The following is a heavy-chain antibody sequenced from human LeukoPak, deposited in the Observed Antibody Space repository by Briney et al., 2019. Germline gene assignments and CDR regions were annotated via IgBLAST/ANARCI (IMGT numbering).Heavy chain of an antibody. CDR2: IYPGDSDT. V-gene: IGHV5-51*01. CDR3: ARQNWNDDYYYYGMDV. D-gene: IGHD1-1*01. CDR1: GYSFTSYW. Sequence: GESLKISCKGSGYSFTSYWIGWVRQMPGKGLEWMGIIYPGDSDTGYSPSFQGQVTISADKSISTAYLQWSSLKASDTAMYYCARQNWNDDYYYYGMDVWGQGTTVTVSS. J-gene: IGHJ6*02.